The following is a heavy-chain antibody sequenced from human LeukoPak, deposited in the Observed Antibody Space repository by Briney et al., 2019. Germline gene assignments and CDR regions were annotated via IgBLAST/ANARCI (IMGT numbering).Heavy chain of an antibody. Sequence: ASMKVSCKVSGYTLTERSMHWVRQSPGKGLEWMGGFDPADGDTVYAQHLEGRVTITLDTSTDTAYVELSGLRSEDTAVYSCATSRDLFNFDYWGQGTLVIVSS. V-gene: IGHV1-24*01. CDR1: GYTLTERS. CDR3: ATSRDLFNFDY. CDR2: FDPADGDT. D-gene: IGHD3-10*01. J-gene: IGHJ4*02.